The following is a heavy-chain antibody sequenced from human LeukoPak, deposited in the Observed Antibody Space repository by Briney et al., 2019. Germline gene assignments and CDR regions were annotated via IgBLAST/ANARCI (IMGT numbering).Heavy chain of an antibody. J-gene: IGHJ4*02. CDR1: GFTFSSYG. D-gene: IGHD1/OR15-1a*01. Sequence: QPGGSLRLSCAASGFTFSSYGMHWVRQAPGKGLEWVAFIRYDGSNKYQADSVKGRFTISRDNAKNSLYLQMNSLRAEDTAVYYCAREKLGVGTAFDYWGQGTLVTVSS. CDR2: IRYDGSNK. CDR3: AREKLGVGTAFDY. V-gene: IGHV3-30*02.